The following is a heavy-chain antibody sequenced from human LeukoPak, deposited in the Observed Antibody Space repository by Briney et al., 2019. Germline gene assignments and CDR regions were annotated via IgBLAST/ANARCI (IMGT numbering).Heavy chain of an antibody. V-gene: IGHV1-69*06. Sequence: SVKVSCKASGGTFSSYAISWVRQAPGQGLEWMGGIIPIFGTANYAQKFQGRVTITADKSTSTAYMELSSLRSVDTAVYYCASPVYRGVYYYYMDVWGKGTTVTVSS. CDR2: IIPIFGTA. D-gene: IGHD3-10*01. CDR3: ASPVYRGVYYYYMDV. J-gene: IGHJ6*03. CDR1: GGTFSSYA.